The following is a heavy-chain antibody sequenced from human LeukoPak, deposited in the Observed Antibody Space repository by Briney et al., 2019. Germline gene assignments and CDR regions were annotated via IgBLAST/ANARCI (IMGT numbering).Heavy chain of an antibody. CDR2: INHSGST. Sequence: TSETLSLSCAVYGGSFSGYYWSWIRQPPGKGLEWIGEINHSGSTNYNPSLKSRVTISVDTSKNQFSLKLSSVTAADTAVYYCARRSMRLLWFGELSFAFDIWGQGTMVTVSS. J-gene: IGHJ3*02. V-gene: IGHV4-34*01. CDR3: ARRSMRLLWFGELSFAFDI. D-gene: IGHD3-10*01. CDR1: GGSFSGYY.